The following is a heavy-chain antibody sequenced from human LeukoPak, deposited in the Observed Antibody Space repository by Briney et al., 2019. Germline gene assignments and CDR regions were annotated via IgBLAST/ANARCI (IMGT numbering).Heavy chain of an antibody. CDR1: GFSLTTRPLG. J-gene: IGHJ4*02. CDR2: ISWADDQ. V-gene: IGHV2-5*02. Sequence: SGPTLVNPTQGYTLTCSFSGFSLTTRPLGVGWIRQPPGNPLDWLAVISWADDQRYNPSLKTRLTVTTATSKNPVVLIMPNMDPVDTATYYCAHRRRGYDWNHGDFDYWGQGTLVTGSS. CDR3: AHRRRGYDWNHGDFDY. D-gene: IGHD1-20*01.